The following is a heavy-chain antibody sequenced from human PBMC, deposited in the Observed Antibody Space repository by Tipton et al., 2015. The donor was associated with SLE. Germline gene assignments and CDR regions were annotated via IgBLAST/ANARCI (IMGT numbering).Heavy chain of an antibody. CDR3: ARDPLLAVAGTGSDY. J-gene: IGHJ4*02. Sequence: QLVQSGAEVEKPGASVKVSCKASGYTFTSYGISWVRQAPGQGLEWMGWISAYNGNTNYAQKLQGRVTMTTDTSTSTAYMELRSLRSDDTAVYYCARDPLLAVAGTGSDYWGQGTLVTVSS. CDR2: ISAYNGNT. V-gene: IGHV1-18*01. CDR1: GYTFTSYG. D-gene: IGHD6-19*01.